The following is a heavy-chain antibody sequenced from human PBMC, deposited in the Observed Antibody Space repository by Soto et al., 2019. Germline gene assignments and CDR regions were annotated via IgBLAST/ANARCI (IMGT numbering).Heavy chain of an antibody. V-gene: IGHV3-23*01. J-gene: IGHJ6*02. D-gene: IGHD5-18*01. CDR3: AKDGGYSYGYSPRYYYGMDV. CDR2: ISGSADST. CDR1: GFTFSSYA. Sequence: GGSLRLSCAASGFTFSSYAMSWVRQAPGKGLEWVSTISGSADSTYYADSVKGRFTISRDNSKNTLYLQMNSLRAEDTAVYYCAKDGGYSYGYSPRYYYGMDVWGQGTTVTVSS.